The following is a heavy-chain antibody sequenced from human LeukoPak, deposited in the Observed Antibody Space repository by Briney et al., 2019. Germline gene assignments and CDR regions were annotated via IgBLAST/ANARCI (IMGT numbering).Heavy chain of an antibody. CDR1: GGSISSYY. CDR3: ARDRGYSYGFYDY. V-gene: IGHV4-59*01. D-gene: IGHD5-18*01. CDR2: IYYIGST. Sequence: PSETLSLTCTVSGGSISSYYWTWIRQPPGKGLEWIGYIYYIGSTHYNPSLKSRVTISVDTSKNQFSLKVSSVTAADTAVYYCARDRGYSYGFYDYWGQGTLVTVSS. J-gene: IGHJ4*02.